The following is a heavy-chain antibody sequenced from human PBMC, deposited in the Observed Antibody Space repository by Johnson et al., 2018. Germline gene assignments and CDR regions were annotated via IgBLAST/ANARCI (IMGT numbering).Heavy chain of an antibody. CDR3: ARGRIAAAGMAQYFQH. D-gene: IGHD6-13*01. CDR1: GFIFDDYV. CDR2: INWDSGNI. J-gene: IGHJ1*01. Sequence: VQLQESGGTVIRPGGSLRLSCVASGFIFDDYVMTWVRQPPGKGLEWVADINWDSGNIAYADSVKGRFTISRNNAKNSLYLQMNSLRAEDTALYYCARGRIAAAGMAQYFQHWGKGTLVTVSS. V-gene: IGHV3-20*04.